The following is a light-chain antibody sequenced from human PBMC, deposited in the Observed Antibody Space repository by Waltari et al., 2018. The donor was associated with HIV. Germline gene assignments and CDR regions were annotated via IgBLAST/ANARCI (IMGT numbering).Light chain of an antibody. CDR2: GVS. Sequence: QSVLTQPPSVSGAPGQRVTISCSGSRFNLGAASDVHWYQQRPGRAPTLLIYGVSNRPSGVPDRFSGSKSGFSASLVISGLQPEDEADYFCQSYDRSLSGSYVFGSGTRVTVL. J-gene: IGLJ1*01. V-gene: IGLV1-40*01. CDR1: RFNLGAASD. CDR3: QSYDRSLSGSYV.